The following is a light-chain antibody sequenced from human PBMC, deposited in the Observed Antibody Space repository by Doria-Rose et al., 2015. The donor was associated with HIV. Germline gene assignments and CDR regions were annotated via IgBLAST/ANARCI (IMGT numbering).Light chain of an antibody. Sequence: TQSPGTLSLSPGERATLYCGASQRISSTYLAWYQQKPSQAPSLLIYDGSTRDTGIPDRFSASGSGTDFTLTINRLEPEDFALYYCHQYGTSWTFGRGTKVEI. CDR2: DGS. CDR1: QRISSTY. J-gene: IGKJ1*01. V-gene: IGKV3-20*01. CDR3: HQYGTSWT.